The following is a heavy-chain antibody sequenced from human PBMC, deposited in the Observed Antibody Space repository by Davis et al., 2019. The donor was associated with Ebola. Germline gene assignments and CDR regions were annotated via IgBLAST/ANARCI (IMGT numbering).Heavy chain of an antibody. CDR1: GYTFTSYD. J-gene: IGHJ4*02. Sequence: ASVKVSCKASGYTFTSYDINWVRQATGQGLEWMGWMNPNSGNTGYAQKFQGRVTMTRDTSTSTVYMELSSLRSEDTAVYYCARDRTVVVPAAPGWYFDYWGQGTLVTVSS. CDR3: ARDRTVVVPAAPGWYFDY. D-gene: IGHD2-2*01. V-gene: IGHV1-8*01. CDR2: MNPNSGNT.